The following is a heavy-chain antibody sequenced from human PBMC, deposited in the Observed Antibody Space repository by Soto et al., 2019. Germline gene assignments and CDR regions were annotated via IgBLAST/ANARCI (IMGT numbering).Heavy chain of an antibody. V-gene: IGHV4-59*01. J-gene: IGHJ5*02. CDR2: IYYSGST. D-gene: IGHD3-10*01. Sequence: PSETLSLTCTVSGGSISSYYWSWIRQPPGKGLEWFGYIYYSGSTNYNPSLKSRVTISVDTSKNQFSLKLSSVTAADTAVYYCAREQKVLLWFGVLVGWFDPRGLGTLVTVSS. CDR1: GGSISSYY. CDR3: AREQKVLLWFGVLVGWFDP.